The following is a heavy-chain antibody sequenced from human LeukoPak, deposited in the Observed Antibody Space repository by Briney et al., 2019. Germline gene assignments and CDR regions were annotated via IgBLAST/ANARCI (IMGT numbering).Heavy chain of an antibody. J-gene: IGHJ4*02. CDR2: IYPGDSDT. CDR1: GYRFSSYW. Sequence: GESLQISCEGSGYRFSSYWIGWVRQMPGKGLEWMGIIYPGDSDTRYSPSFQGQVTISADKSINTAYLQWTSLKASDTAMYYCARLVVTAYFDYWGQGTLVTVSS. D-gene: IGHD2-21*02. CDR3: ARLVVTAYFDY. V-gene: IGHV5-51*01.